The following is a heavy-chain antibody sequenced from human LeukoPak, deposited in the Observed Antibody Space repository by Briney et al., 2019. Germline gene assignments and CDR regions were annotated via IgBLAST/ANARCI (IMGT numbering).Heavy chain of an antibody. D-gene: IGHD6-13*01. CDR3: AKGLSSPNPLFDY. V-gene: IGHV3-23*01. J-gene: IGHJ4*02. CDR2: ISGSGGST. Sequence: GASLRLSCAASGFIFRNYAMSWVRQAPGKGLEWVSAISGSGGSTYYADSVKGRFTISRDNSKNTLYLQMNSLRAEDTAVYYCAKGLSSPNPLFDYWGQGTLVTVSS. CDR1: GFIFRNYA.